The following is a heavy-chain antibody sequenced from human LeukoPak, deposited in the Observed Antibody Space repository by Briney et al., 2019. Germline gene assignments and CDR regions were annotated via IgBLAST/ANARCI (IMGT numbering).Heavy chain of an antibody. V-gene: IGHV1-18*01. Sequence: ASVKVSCKASGYTFTSYDINWVRQATGQGLEWMGWMNPNSGNTNYAQKLQGRVTMTTDTSTSTAYMELRSLRSDDTAVYYCARDLPYYDFWSTYGMDVWGQGTTVTVSS. CDR2: MNPNSGNT. D-gene: IGHD3-3*01. CDR1: GYTFTSYD. CDR3: ARDLPYYDFWSTYGMDV. J-gene: IGHJ6*02.